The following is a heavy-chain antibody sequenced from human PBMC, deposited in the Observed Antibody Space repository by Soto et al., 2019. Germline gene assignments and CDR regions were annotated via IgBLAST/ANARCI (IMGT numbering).Heavy chain of an antibody. CDR2: IMPGSSHI. D-gene: IGHD3-22*01. CDR1: GFHFSIYS. CDR3: ARATPTYDSSGYYPPFVDY. J-gene: IGHJ4*02. V-gene: IGHV3-48*01. Sequence: GGSLRLSSAASGFHFSIYSMNWVRQAPGKGLEWVSYIMPGSSHIFYADSVKGRFTISRDNAKNSLYLQMNSLRAEDTAVYYCARATPTYDSSGYYPPFVDYWGQGTLVTVSS.